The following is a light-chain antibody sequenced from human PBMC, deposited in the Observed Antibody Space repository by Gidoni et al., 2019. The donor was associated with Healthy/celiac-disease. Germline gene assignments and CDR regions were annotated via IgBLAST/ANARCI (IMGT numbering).Light chain of an antibody. CDR2: GAS. J-gene: IGKJ1*01. CDR1: QSVSSSY. Sequence: DIVLTQSPGTLSLSPGERATLSCRASQSVSSSYLAWYQQKPGQAPRLLIYGASSRATGIPDRFSGSGSGTDFTLTISRLEPEDFAVYYCQQYGSSSWTFGQXTKVEIK. V-gene: IGKV3-20*01. CDR3: QQYGSSSWT.